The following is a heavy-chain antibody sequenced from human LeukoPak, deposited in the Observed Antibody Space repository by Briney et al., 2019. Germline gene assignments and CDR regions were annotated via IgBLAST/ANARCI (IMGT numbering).Heavy chain of an antibody. J-gene: IGHJ5*02. Sequence: SQTLSLTCAISGDTVSSNSVTWNWIRQSPSRGLEWLGRTYYRSTWYNDYAVSVRGRITVNPDTSKNQFSLHLNSVTPEDTAVYYCARRLTQYDCFDPWGQGILVTVSS. V-gene: IGHV6-1*01. D-gene: IGHD2-2*01. CDR2: TYYRSTWYN. CDR3: ARRLTQYDCFDP. CDR1: GDTVSSNSVT.